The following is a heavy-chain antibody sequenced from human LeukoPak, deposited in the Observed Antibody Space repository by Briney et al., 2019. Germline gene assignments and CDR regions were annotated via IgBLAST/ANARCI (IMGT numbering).Heavy chain of an antibody. V-gene: IGHV3-33*01. D-gene: IGHD3-22*01. CDR3: ASDYYDSSGYYYDRGNY. CDR1: GFTFSSYG. Sequence: GRSLRLSCAASGFTFSSYGMHWVRQAPGKGLEWVAVIWYDGSNKYYADSVKGRFTISRDNSKNTLYLQMNSLRAEDTAVYYCASDYYDSSGYYYDRGNYWGQGTLVTVSS. J-gene: IGHJ4*02. CDR2: IWYDGSNK.